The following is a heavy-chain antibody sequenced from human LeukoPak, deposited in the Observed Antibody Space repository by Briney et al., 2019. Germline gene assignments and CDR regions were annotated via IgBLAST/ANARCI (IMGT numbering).Heavy chain of an antibody. Sequence: ASVKASCKASGYTFTCYYMHWVRQAPGQGLEWMGIINPSGGSTSYAQKFQGRVTMTRDMSTSTVYMELSSLRSEDTAVYYCARDFINGGSSEGFDYWGQGTLVTVSS. J-gene: IGHJ4*02. CDR1: GYTFTCYY. V-gene: IGHV1-46*01. CDR2: INPSGGST. CDR3: ARDFINGGSSEGFDY. D-gene: IGHD6-13*01.